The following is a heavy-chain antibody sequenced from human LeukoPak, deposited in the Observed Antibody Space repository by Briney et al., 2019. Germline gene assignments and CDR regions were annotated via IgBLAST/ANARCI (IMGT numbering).Heavy chain of an antibody. CDR3: ATLPYYGSGSYQGYFQH. Sequence: GASVKVSCKASGGTFSSYAISWVRQAPGQGLEWMGGIIPIFGTANCAQKFQGRVTITADKSTSTAYMELSSLRSEDTAVYYCATLPYYGSGSYQGYFQHWGQGTLVTVSS. J-gene: IGHJ1*01. CDR2: IIPIFGTA. D-gene: IGHD3-10*01. V-gene: IGHV1-69*06. CDR1: GGTFSSYA.